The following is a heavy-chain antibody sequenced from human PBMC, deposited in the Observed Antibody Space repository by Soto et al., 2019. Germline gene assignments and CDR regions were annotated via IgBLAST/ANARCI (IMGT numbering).Heavy chain of an antibody. CDR2: IYYSGRT. CDR1: GTSINHTDYY. CDR3: AVVTGAFDI. V-gene: IGHV4-31*03. J-gene: IGHJ3*02. Sequence: QVQLQESGPGLVKPSQTLSLTCSVSGTSINHTDYYWSWIRQHPQRGLEWIAYIYYSGRTNYNPSLKSRITISVDSSKNQFSLKLSSMTAADSAVYYCAVVTGAFDIWVQGTMVAVSS. D-gene: IGHD2-21*02.